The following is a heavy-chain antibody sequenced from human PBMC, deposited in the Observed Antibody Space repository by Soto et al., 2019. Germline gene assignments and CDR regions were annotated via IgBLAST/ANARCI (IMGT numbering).Heavy chain of an antibody. J-gene: IGHJ6*02. CDR3: ARDRLIVVPAAIPSYYYYYGMDV. D-gene: IGHD2-2*01. Sequence: ASVKVSCKASGYTFTGYYIHWVREAPGQGLEWMGWINPQTGGTSYAQKFQGRFTISRDNSKNTLYLQMNSLRAEDTAVYYCARDRLIVVPAAIPSYYYYYGMDVWGQGTTVTVSS. CDR2: INPQTGGT. V-gene: IGHV1-2*02. CDR1: GYTFTGYY.